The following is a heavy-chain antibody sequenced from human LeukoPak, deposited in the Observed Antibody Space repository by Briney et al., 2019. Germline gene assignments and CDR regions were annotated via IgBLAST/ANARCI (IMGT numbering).Heavy chain of an antibody. CDR2: ISYDGSNK. V-gene: IGHV3-30*12. CDR3: TRASGDGWEPSRY. D-gene: IGHD1-26*01. CDR1: RFTFSSYG. Sequence: PGGSLRLSCVGSRFTFSSYGMHWVRQAPGKGLEWVAVISYDGSNKYYADSVKGRFTISRDDSKNTAYLQMNSLKTEDTAVYYCTRASGDGWEPSRYWGQGTLVTVSS. J-gene: IGHJ4*02.